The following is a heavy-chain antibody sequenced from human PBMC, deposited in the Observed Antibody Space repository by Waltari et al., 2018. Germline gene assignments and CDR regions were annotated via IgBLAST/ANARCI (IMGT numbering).Heavy chain of an antibody. D-gene: IGHD3-16*02. CDR1: GGSIRTSRYY. CDR3: GRYSTYPDVCLDP. CDR2: VYYSGAA. V-gene: IGHV4-39*07. Sequence: QLQLQESGPGLVKPSETLSLTCTVSGGSIRTSRYYWGWIRQPPGKGLEWSGSVYYSGAAYYSPSLTSRVTILVDTSKNQFSLTLSAVTVADTAVYYCGRYSTYPDVCLDPWGQGTLVTVSP. J-gene: IGHJ5*02.